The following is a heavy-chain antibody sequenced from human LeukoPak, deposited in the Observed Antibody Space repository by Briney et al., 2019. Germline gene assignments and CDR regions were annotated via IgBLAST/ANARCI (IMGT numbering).Heavy chain of an antibody. CDR1: GFTFSSYA. CDR3: ARDPATRGYSYGYSD. J-gene: IGHJ4*02. V-gene: IGHV3-23*01. D-gene: IGHD5-18*01. Sequence: GGSLRLSCAASGFTFSSYAMSWVRQAPGKGLEWVSAISGSGGSTYYADSVKGRFTISRDNSKNTLYLQMNSLRAEDTAVYYCARDPATRGYSYGYSDWGQGTLVTVSS. CDR2: ISGSGGST.